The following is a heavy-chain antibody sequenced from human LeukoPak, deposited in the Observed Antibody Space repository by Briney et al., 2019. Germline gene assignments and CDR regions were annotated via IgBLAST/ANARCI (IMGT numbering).Heavy chain of an antibody. Sequence: ASVTVSFKASGYTFTSYYRHWVRQAPAQGREWMGILNASGCNTSYEQKFHGRVTMTSDSSTSTVYMELSSLRSEDTAVYYCARGSSIGARPGGDYWGQGTLVTVSS. V-gene: IGHV1-46*01. D-gene: IGHD6-6*01. CDR1: GYTFTSYY. J-gene: IGHJ4*02. CDR3: ARGSSIGARPGGDY. CDR2: LNASGCNT.